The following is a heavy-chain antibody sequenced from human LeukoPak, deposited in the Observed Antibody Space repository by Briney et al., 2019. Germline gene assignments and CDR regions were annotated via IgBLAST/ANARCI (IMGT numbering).Heavy chain of an antibody. Sequence: EASVKVSCKASGGTFSSYAISWVRQAPGQGLEWMGWINPNSGGTNYAQKFQGRVTMTRDTSISTAYMELSRLRSDDTAVYYCARAAYYYGSIDNWFDPWGQGTLVTVSS. CDR2: INPNSGGT. CDR1: GGTFSSYA. D-gene: IGHD3-10*01. J-gene: IGHJ5*02. V-gene: IGHV1-2*02. CDR3: ARAAYYYGSIDNWFDP.